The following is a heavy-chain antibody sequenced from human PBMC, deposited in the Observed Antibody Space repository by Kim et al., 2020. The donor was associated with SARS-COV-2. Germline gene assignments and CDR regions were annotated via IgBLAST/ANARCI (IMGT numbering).Heavy chain of an antibody. V-gene: IGHV3-30*18. CDR1: GFTFSSYG. Sequence: GGSLRLSCAASGFTFSSYGMHWVRQAPGKGLEWVAVISYDGSNKYYADSVKGRFTISRDNSKNTLYLQMNSLRAEDTAVYYCAKVRIGTVTTPYYYYGMDVWGQGTTVTVSS. CDR3: AKVRIGTVTTPYYYYGMDV. J-gene: IGHJ6*02. CDR2: ISYDGSNK. D-gene: IGHD4-17*01.